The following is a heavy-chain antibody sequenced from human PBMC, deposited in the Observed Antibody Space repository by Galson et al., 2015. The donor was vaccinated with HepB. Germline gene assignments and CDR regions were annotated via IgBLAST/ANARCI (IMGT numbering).Heavy chain of an antibody. Sequence: PALVKPTQTLTLTCTVSGFSLSNARMGVSWIRQPPGKALEWLAHIFSNDEKSYSTSLKSRLTISKDTSKSQVVLTMTNMDPVDTATYYCARVPRQLRLHGMDVWGQGTTVTVSS. CDR1: GFSLSNARMG. D-gene: IGHD1-26*01. J-gene: IGHJ6*02. CDR3: ARVPRQLRLHGMDV. CDR2: IFSNDEK. V-gene: IGHV2-26*01.